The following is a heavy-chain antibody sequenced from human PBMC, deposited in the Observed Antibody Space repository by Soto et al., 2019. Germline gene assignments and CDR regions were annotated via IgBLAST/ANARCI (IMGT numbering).Heavy chain of an antibody. J-gene: IGHJ5*02. V-gene: IGHV3-33*01. CDR1: GFTFSSYG. CDR2: IWYDGSNK. D-gene: IGHD3-10*01. Sequence: QVQLVESGGGVVQPGRSLRLSCAASGFTFSSYGMHWVRQAPGKGLEWVAVIWYDGSNKYYADSVKGGFTISRDNSKNTLYLQMNSLRAEDTAVYYCARVGGGWFNGNWFDPWGQGTLVTVSS. CDR3: ARVGGGWFNGNWFDP.